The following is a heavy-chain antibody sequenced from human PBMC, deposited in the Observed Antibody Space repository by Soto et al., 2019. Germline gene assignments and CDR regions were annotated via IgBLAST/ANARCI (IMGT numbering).Heavy chain of an antibody. CDR1: GFTFSDYY. V-gene: IGHV3-11*01. Sequence: GGSLRLSCAASGFTFSDYYMNWIRQAPGKGLEWVSYSSSRGSTIYYAESVRGRFTVSRDNAENSLFLQMNSLRAEDTAVYYCARDGETAALSYGMDVWGQGTTVTVSS. J-gene: IGHJ6*02. CDR2: SSSRGSTI. D-gene: IGHD3-10*01. CDR3: ARDGETAALSYGMDV.